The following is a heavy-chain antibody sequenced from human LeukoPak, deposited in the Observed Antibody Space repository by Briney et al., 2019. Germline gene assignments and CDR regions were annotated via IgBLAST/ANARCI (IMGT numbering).Heavy chain of an antibody. J-gene: IGHJ4*02. CDR3: AKDGHGAVAGTRNYFDY. CDR2: ICGSGGST. D-gene: IGHD6-19*01. CDR1: GFTFSSYA. Sequence: GGSLRLSCAASGFTFSSYAMSWVRQAPGKGLEWVSAICGSGGSTYYADSVKGRFTISRDNSKNTLYLQMNSLRAEDTAVYYCAKDGHGAVAGTRNYFDYWGQGTLVTVSS. V-gene: IGHV3-23*01.